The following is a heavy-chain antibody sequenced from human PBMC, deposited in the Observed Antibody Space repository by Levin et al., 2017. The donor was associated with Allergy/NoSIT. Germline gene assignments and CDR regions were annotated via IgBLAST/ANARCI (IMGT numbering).Heavy chain of an antibody. CDR3: ARLRAFRPPRVGDF. CDR2: IYPGDSDT. V-gene: IGHV5-51*01. CDR1: GYSFSSYW. D-gene: IGHD6-6*01. Sequence: GESLKISCKSSGYSFSSYWIAWVRQMPGKGLEWMGIIYPGDSDTKYSPSFQGQVTISADKSISTAYLQWSSLKASDNAIYYCARLRAFRPPRVGDFWGQGTLVTVSS. J-gene: IGHJ4*02.